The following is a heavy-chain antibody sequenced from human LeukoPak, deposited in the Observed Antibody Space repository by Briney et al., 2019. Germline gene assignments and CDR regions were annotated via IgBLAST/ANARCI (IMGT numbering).Heavy chain of an antibody. V-gene: IGHV3-74*03. J-gene: IGHJ4*02. CDR3: TTVLSSNRSNLCDY. Sequence: GRSMTLSWPAYAFTLSRKWMHCVRPAAGKVLMWVSRISPDGSTTLYADSVKGRFTISRENARNTLYLQMKSLGAEDTVVYYCTTVLSSNRSNLCDYWGQGTLVTVSS. D-gene: IGHD6-13*01. CDR1: AFTLSRKW. CDR2: ISPDGSTT.